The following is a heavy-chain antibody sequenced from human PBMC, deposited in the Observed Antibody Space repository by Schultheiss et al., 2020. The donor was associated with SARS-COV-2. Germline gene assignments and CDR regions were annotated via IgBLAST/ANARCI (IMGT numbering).Heavy chain of an antibody. D-gene: IGHD6-13*01. J-gene: IGHJ4*02. CDR3: ATSSSWYLGFDY. CDR1: GYTLTELS. CDR2: INPNSGGT. Sequence: GESLKISCKVSGYTLTELSMHWVRQAPGQGLEWMGWINPNSGGTNYAQKFQGRVTMTRDTSISTAYMELSRLRSDDTAVYYCATSSSWYLGFDYWGQGTLVTVSS. V-gene: IGHV1-2*02.